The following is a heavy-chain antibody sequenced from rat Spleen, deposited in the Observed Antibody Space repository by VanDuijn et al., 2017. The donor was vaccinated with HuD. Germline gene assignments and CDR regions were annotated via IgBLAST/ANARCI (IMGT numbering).Heavy chain of an antibody. CDR2: IWSGGST. CDR1: GFSLSSYG. Sequence: QVQLKESGPGLVQPSQTLSLTCTVSGFSLSSYGVIWVRQPPGKGLEWMGAIWSGGSTDYNSALKSRLSISRDTSKSQVFLKMNSLQTEDTATYYCARDRTYYGYSPFAYWGQGTLVTVSS. J-gene: IGHJ3*01. V-gene: IGHV2-4*01. D-gene: IGHD1-9*01. CDR3: ARDRTYYGYSPFAY.